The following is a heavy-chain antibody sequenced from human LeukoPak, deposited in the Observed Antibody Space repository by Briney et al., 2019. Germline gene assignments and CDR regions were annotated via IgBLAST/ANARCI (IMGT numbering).Heavy chain of an antibody. J-gene: IGHJ5*02. Sequence: PSETLSLTCTVSGGSISNGDYYWSWIRQPPGKGLEWIGYIYYSGSTNYNPSLKSRVTISVDTSKNQFSLKLSSVTAADTAVYYCARESGSSSSGSWFDPWGQGTLVTVSS. D-gene: IGHD6-6*01. V-gene: IGHV4-61*08. CDR3: ARESGSSSSGSWFDP. CDR2: IYYSGST. CDR1: GGSISNGDYY.